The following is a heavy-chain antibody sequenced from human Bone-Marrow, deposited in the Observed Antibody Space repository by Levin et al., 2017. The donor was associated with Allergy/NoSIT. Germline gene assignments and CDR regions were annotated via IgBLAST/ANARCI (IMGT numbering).Heavy chain of an antibody. CDR3: ARLGGGSKNWFDP. CDR1: GGSMRSYY. D-gene: IGHD3-16*01. J-gene: IGHJ5*02. V-gene: IGHV4-59*08. CDR2: IYYTGST. Sequence: SQTLSLPCTVSGGSMRSYYWSWIRQSPGKGLEWIAYIYYTGSTNFNPSLKSRVTISVDTSKNQFSLKLNSVTAADTAVYYCARLGGGSKNWFDPWGQGTLVTVSS.